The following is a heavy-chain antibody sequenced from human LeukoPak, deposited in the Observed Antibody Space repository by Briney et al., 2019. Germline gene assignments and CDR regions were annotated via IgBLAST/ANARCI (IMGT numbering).Heavy chain of an antibody. D-gene: IGHD6-19*01. Sequence: PGGSLRLSCAASGFTFSSYAMSWVRQAPGKGLEWVSCISGSGGSTYYADSVKGRFTISRDNSKNTLYLQMNSLRAEDTAVYYCAKDLEGRAGIVTGFDYWGQGTLVTVSS. CDR2: ISGSGGST. J-gene: IGHJ4*02. V-gene: IGHV3-23*01. CDR3: AKDLEGRAGIVTGFDY. CDR1: GFTFSSYA.